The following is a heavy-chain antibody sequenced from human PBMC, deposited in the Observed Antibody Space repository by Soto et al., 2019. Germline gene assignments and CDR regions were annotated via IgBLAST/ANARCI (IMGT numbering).Heavy chain of an antibody. CDR2: INAANGDT. CDR1: GYTFTSYG. J-gene: IGHJ5*02. V-gene: IGHV1-3*01. D-gene: IGHD6-13*01. Sequence: ASVKVSCKASGYTFTSYGIHWVRQAPGQRLEWMGWINAANGDTKYSPKFQGRVTITRDTSASTAYMELSSLRSEDTAVYYCERRRVSATGIDWLDPWGQGTMVTVSS. CDR3: ERRRVSATGIDWLDP.